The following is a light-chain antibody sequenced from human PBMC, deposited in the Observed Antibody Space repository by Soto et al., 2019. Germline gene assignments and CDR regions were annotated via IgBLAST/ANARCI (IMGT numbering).Light chain of an antibody. CDR3: AVWDDGLSGWV. V-gene: IGLV1-44*01. CDR1: DSNIGSNT. CDR2: VNF. Sequence: QSVLTQAPSASGTPGKSVTISCSGRDSNIGSNTVNWYQQFPVMAPKLLIYVNFQRSSGIPYRFSASKSGTSASLAISGLQSEDEAHYYCAVWDDGLSGWVFGGGTQLTVL. J-gene: IGLJ2*01.